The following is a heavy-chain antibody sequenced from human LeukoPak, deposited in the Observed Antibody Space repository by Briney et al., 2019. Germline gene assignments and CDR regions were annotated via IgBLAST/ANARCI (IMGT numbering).Heavy chain of an antibody. CDR1: GYTFTSYY. J-gene: IGHJ4*02. D-gene: IGHD3-22*01. Sequence: ASVKVSCKASGYTFTSYYMHWVRQAPGQGLEWMGIINPSGGSTSYAQKFQGRVTMTRDMSTSTVYMELSSLRSEDTAVYYCARDARYYYDSSGHYYFDYWGQGTLVTVSS. CDR3: ARDARYYYDSSGHYYFDY. V-gene: IGHV1-46*01. CDR2: INPSGGST.